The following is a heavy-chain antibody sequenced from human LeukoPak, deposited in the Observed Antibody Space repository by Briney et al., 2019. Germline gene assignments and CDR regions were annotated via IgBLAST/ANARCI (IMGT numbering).Heavy chain of an antibody. CDR3: TRGRRMVTTTAFDV. Sequence: PSETLSLTCTVSGGSVSSGSYYWSWIRQPPGKGLEWVGCFHYSGITNNNLSLKSRVTTSLDTSKNQFSLRLSSVTAADTAVYYCTRGRRMVTTTAFDVWGQGTMVTVSS. J-gene: IGHJ3*01. CDR1: GGSVSSGSYY. V-gene: IGHV4-61*01. D-gene: IGHD4-17*01. CDR2: FHYSGIT.